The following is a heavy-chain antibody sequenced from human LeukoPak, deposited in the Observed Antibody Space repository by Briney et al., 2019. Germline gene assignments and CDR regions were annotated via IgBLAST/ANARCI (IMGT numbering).Heavy chain of an antibody. CDR2: IYLIGRT. J-gene: IGHJ4*02. V-gene: IGHV4-38-2*02. CDR1: GYSITMGSY. Sequence: SQTLSPTCTVSGYSITMGSYWGWIRQPPGKGREWIGSIYLIGRTSYNPSLKRRVTIPVDPPKNQSSLKLSSVPAAAPAVYYCARGPVTGHDYWGEGTLVTVSS. CDR3: ARGPVTGHDY. D-gene: IGHD3-10*01.